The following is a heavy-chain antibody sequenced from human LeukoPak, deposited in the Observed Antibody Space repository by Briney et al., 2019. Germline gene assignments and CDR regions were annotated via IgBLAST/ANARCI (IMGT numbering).Heavy chain of an antibody. CDR1: GYTFTSYY. CDR3: ARGYDGVCSGGSCPGFWFDP. J-gene: IGHJ5*02. CDR2: INPSGGST. D-gene: IGHD2-15*01. Sequence: ASVKVSCKASGYTFTSYYMHWVRQAPGQGLEWMGIINPSGGSTSYAQKFQGRVTMTRDTSTSTVYMELSSLGSEDTAVYYCARGYDGVCSGGSCPGFWFDPWGQGTLVTVSS. V-gene: IGHV1-46*01.